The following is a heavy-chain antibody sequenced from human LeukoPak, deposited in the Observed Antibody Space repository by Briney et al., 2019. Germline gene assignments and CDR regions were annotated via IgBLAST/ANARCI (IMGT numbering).Heavy chain of an antibody. J-gene: IGHJ6*02. D-gene: IGHD6-6*01. Sequence: GGSLRLSCAASGFTFSSYGMHWGRQAPGKGLEWGAVISYDGSNKYYADSVKGRFTISRDNSKNTLYLQMNSLRAEDTAVYYCAKDAKYSSSEGDYYGMDVWGQGTTVTVSS. CDR1: GFTFSSYG. CDR3: AKDAKYSSSEGDYYGMDV. CDR2: ISYDGSNK. V-gene: IGHV3-30*18.